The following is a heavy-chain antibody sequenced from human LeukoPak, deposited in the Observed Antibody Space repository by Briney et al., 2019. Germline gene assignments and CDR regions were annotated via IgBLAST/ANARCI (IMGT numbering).Heavy chain of an antibody. Sequence: GGSLRLSCEASGFTLSSYAMSWVRQAPGKGLEWVSAISQSGLNTYYADSVKGRFTISRDNSKNTLYLQMNSLRAEDTAVYYCARGPNSNWSGLDFWGQGTLLTVSS. CDR3: ARGPNSNWSGLDF. V-gene: IGHV3-23*01. D-gene: IGHD6-6*01. J-gene: IGHJ4*02. CDR1: GFTLSSYA. CDR2: ISQSGLNT.